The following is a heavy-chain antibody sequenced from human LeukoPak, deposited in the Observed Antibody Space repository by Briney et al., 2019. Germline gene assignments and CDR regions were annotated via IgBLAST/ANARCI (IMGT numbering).Heavy chain of an antibody. CDR1: GYIFSNFFSSYG. D-gene: IGHD6-13*01. CDR3: ARGREKQQLYFDY. V-gene: IGHV1-18*01. Sequence: ASVTVSCKASGYIFSNFFSSYGITWVRQAPGQGLEWMGWISPYNGKTKFAQKFQGIVTMTTETSTSTAYMELRRLRSDDTAVYYCARGREKQQLYFDYWGQGTLVTVSS. J-gene: IGHJ4*02. CDR2: ISPYNGKT.